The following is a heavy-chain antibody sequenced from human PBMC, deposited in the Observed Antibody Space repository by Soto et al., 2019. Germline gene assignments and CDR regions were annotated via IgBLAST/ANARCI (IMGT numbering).Heavy chain of an antibody. CDR2: INHSGST. D-gene: IGHD5-12*01. CDR1: GGSFSGYY. Sequence: SETLSLTCAVYGGSFSGYYWSWIRQPPGKGLEWIGEINHSGSTNYNPSLKSQVTISVDTSKNQFSLKLSSVTAADTAVYYCARGDPEYSGYDLPFDYWGQGTLVTVSS. J-gene: IGHJ4*02. V-gene: IGHV4-34*01. CDR3: ARGDPEYSGYDLPFDY.